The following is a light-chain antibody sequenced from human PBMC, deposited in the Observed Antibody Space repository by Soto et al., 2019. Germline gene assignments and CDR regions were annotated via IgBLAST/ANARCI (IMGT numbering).Light chain of an antibody. V-gene: IGKV1-5*01. CDR2: DAS. CDR1: QGVVSW. Sequence: DIQMTQSPSTLSASVGDRVTITCRASQGVVSWLAWYQQKPGKAPKLLIYDASSLESGVPSRFSGSGSGTEFTLTISSLQPDDFATYYCQQYNSYSGTFGQGTKVDIK. CDR3: QQYNSYSGT. J-gene: IGKJ1*01.